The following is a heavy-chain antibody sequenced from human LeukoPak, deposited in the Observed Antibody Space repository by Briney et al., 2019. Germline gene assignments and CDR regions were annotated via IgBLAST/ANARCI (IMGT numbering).Heavy chain of an antibody. CDR1: GFTFSSYG. CDR2: IWYDGSNK. J-gene: IGHJ4*02. CDR3: ARDGGHWSSLYYFDY. D-gene: IGHD2-8*02. V-gene: IGHV3-33*01. Sequence: GRSLRLSCAASGFTFSSYGMHWVRQAPGKGLEWVAVIWYDGSNKYYADSVKGRFTISRDNSKNTLYLQMNSLRAEDTAVYYCARDGGHWSSLYYFDYWGQGTLVTVSS.